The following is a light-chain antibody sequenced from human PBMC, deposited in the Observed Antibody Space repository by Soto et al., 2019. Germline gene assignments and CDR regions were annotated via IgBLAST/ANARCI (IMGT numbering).Light chain of an antibody. CDR2: SNN. V-gene: IGLV1-47*02. Sequence: QLVLTQPPSASATPGQRVTISCSGSSSNIGSNYVYWYQQLPGTAPKLLIYSNNQRPSGVPDRFSGSQSGTSASLAISGLRSEDEADYYCAAWDDSLSGVVFGGGTKLTVL. CDR3: AAWDDSLSGVV. CDR1: SSNIGSNY. J-gene: IGLJ2*01.